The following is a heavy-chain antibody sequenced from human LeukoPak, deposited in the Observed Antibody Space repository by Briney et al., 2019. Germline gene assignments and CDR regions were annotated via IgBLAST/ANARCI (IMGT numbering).Heavy chain of an antibody. D-gene: IGHD6-19*01. Sequence: SETLSLTCAVYGGSFSGYYWSWIRQPPGRGLEWIGEINHSGYTNYNPSLKSRVTISVDTSKNQFSLKLSSVTAADTAVYYCARHKDTSGIDPWGQGTLVTVSS. CDR2: INHSGYT. V-gene: IGHV4-34*01. CDR1: GGSFSGYY. J-gene: IGHJ5*02. CDR3: ARHKDTSGIDP.